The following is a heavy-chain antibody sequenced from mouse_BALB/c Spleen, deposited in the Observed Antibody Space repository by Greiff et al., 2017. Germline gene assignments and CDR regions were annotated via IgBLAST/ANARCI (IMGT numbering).Heavy chain of an antibody. V-gene: IGHV5-4*02. J-gene: IGHJ4*01. D-gene: IGHD1-2*01. Sequence: EVKVEESGGGLVKPGGSLKLSCAASGFTFSDYYMYWVRQTPEKRLEWVATISDGGSYTYYPDSVKGRFTISRDNAKNNLYLQMSSLKSEDTAMYYCARGYYGYENAMDYWGQGTSVTVSS. CDR1: GFTFSDYY. CDR3: ARGYYGYENAMDY. CDR2: ISDGGSYT.